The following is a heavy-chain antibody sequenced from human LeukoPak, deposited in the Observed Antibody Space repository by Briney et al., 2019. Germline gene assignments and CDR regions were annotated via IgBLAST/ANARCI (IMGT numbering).Heavy chain of an antibody. CDR2: IYASGLT. Sequence: SETLSLTCTVSGGSISTYYWHWVRQPAGKGLEWIGRIYASGLTNHNPSLKSRVTMSVDTSKNQFSLTLTSVTAADTAVYFCARDLKWGWYFDLWGRGTLVSVSS. D-gene: IGHD1-26*01. CDR1: GGSISTYY. V-gene: IGHV4-4*07. CDR3: ARDLKWGWYFDL. J-gene: IGHJ2*01.